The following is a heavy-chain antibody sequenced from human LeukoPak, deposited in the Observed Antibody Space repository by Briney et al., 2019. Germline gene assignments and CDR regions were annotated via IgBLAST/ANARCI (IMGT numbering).Heavy chain of an antibody. D-gene: IGHD3-9*01. Sequence: GGSLRLSCAASGFTFSRYWMHWVRQAPGTGLVWVSRIHNDGGSTSYADSAKGRFTISRDNAKNTVYLQMNSLRAEDTAVYYCARGMYYDILTGPLGFDYWGQGTLVTVSS. J-gene: IGHJ4*02. V-gene: IGHV3-74*01. CDR1: GFTFSRYW. CDR2: IHNDGGST. CDR3: ARGMYYDILTGPLGFDY.